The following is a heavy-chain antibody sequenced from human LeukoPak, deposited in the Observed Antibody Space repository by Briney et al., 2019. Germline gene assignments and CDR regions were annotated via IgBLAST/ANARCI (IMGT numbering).Heavy chain of an antibody. CDR1: GFSFSDAW. V-gene: IGHV3-15*04. CDR2: IESRTDGGTT. Sequence: GGSLRLSCAASGFSFSDAWMSWVRQIPGKGLEWVGRIESRTDGGTTDYAAPVKGRFTISRDDSTNTLYLQMNSLKSEDTAVYYCTTYGSGRKFDYWGQGILVTVSS. J-gene: IGHJ4*02. D-gene: IGHD3-10*01. CDR3: TTYGSGRKFDY.